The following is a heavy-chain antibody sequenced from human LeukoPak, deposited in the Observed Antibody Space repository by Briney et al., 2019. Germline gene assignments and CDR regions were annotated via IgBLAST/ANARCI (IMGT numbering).Heavy chain of an antibody. CDR2: IYHSGST. CDR3: ASYGPQTHRGYDSLQSNWFDP. D-gene: IGHD5-12*01. Sequence: PSETLSLTCTVSGGSISSSSYYWGWIRQPPGKGLEWIGSIYHSGSTNYNPSLKSRITISVDKSKNQFSLKLSSVTAADTAVYYCASYGPQTHRGYDSLQSNWFDPWGQGTLVTVSS. CDR1: GGSISSSSYY. J-gene: IGHJ5*02. V-gene: IGHV4-39*07.